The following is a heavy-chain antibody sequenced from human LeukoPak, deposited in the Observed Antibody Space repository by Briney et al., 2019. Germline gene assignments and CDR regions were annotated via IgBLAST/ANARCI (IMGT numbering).Heavy chain of an antibody. CDR1: GYNFPAYF. V-gene: IGHV1-2*06. CDR3: ARVGFTTSWSNFDY. D-gene: IGHD2-2*01. Sequence: ASVKVSCKAAGYNFPAYFVHWVRQSPGQGLEWMGRINPNGGDTNYAQKFQGRVTMASDTSISTAYMELSSLISDDTAVYYCARVGFTTSWSNFDYWGQGTPVTVSS. J-gene: IGHJ4*02. CDR2: INPNGGDT.